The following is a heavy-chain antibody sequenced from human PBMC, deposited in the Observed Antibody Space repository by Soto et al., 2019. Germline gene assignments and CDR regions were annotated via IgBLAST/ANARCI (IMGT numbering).Heavy chain of an antibody. D-gene: IGHD3-10*01. J-gene: IGHJ3*02. CDR2: INPNSVGT. CDR3: AREPMVRAAHGFDI. CDR1: GYTFTGHY. Sequence: QVQLVQSGAEVKKPGASVKVSCKASGYTFTGHYMHWVRQAPGQGLEWMGWINPNSVGTNYAQKFQGRVTMTRDTSVSTAYMALSRLSYDDTAVYYCAREPMVRAAHGFDIWGQGTMVTVSS. V-gene: IGHV1-2*02.